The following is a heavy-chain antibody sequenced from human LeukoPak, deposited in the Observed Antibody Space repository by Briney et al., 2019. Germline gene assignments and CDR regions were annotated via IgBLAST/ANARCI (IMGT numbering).Heavy chain of an antibody. CDR2: IKKKTDGGTT. CDR1: GFTFSNAW. Sequence: GGSLRLSCAVSGFTFSNAWMSWVRQAPGKGLEWVGRIKKKTDGGTTDYAAPVKGRFTISRGDSKNTLYLQMNSLKTEDTAVYYCTTEYYYDNSGLFDYWGQGTLVTVSS. V-gene: IGHV3-15*01. CDR3: TTEYYYDNSGLFDY. J-gene: IGHJ4*02. D-gene: IGHD3-22*01.